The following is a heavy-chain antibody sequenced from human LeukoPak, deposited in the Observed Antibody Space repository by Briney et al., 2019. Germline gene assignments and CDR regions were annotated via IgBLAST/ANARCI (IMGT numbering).Heavy chain of an antibody. CDR2: IRSDGSNK. CDR1: GFTFSSYG. CDR3: AKGRNLIVDY. Sequence: PGGSLRLSCAASGFTFSSYGMHWVSQAPGKGLEWVAFIRSDGSNKLYADSVKGRFTISRDNSKNTLFLQMNSLRAEDTAIYYCAKGRNLIVDYLSEGTLVTVSS. V-gene: IGHV3-30*02. J-gene: IGHJ4*02.